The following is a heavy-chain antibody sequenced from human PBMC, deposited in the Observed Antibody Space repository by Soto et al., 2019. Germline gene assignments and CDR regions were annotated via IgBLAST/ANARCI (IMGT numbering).Heavy chain of an antibody. Sequence: SETLSLTCTVSGGSISSGDYYWSWIRQPPGKGLEWIGYIYYSGSTYYNPSLKSRVTISVDTSKNQFSLKLSSVTAANTAVDYRARERGGYGSGSYPPRGYYGMDVWGQGTTVTVSS. CDR3: ARERGGYGSGSYPPRGYYGMDV. CDR2: IYYSGST. D-gene: IGHD3-10*01. CDR1: GGSISSGDYY. V-gene: IGHV4-30-4*01. J-gene: IGHJ6*02.